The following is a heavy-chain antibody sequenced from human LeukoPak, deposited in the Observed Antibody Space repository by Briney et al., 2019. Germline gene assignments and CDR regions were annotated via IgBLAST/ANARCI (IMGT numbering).Heavy chain of an antibody. Sequence: PGGSLRLSCAASGFTFSSYWVSWVRQAPGKGLEWIGEINHSGSTNYNPSLKSRVTISVDTSKNQFSPKLSSVTAADTAVYYCAREYYYDSSGSLDYWGQGTLVTVSS. CDR1: GFTFSSYW. CDR2: INHSGST. J-gene: IGHJ4*02. D-gene: IGHD3-22*01. CDR3: AREYYYDSSGSLDY. V-gene: IGHV4-34*01.